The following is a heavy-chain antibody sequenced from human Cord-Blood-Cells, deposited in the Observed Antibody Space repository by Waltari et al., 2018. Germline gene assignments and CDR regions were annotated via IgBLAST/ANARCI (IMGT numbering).Heavy chain of an antibody. CDR2: IYHSGRN. CDR3: ARDNRGYSYGDAFDI. V-gene: IGHV4-30-2*01. Sequence: QLQLQESGSGLVKPSQTLSLTCAVSGGSISSGGYSWSWIRQPPVKGLEWIGYIYHSGRNYYNPSRKRRVNISVDRSKNQFSRKLSSVTAADTAVYYCARDNRGYSYGDAFDIWGQGTMVTVSS. J-gene: IGHJ3*02. CDR1: GGSISSGGYS. D-gene: IGHD5-18*01.